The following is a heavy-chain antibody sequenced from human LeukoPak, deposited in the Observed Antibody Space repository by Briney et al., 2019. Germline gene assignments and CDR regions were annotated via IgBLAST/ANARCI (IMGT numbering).Heavy chain of an antibody. V-gene: IGHV3-48*01. Sequence: GGSLRLSCAASGFTFSSYSMNWVRQAPGKGLEWVSYISSSSSTIYYADSVKGRFTISRDNAKNSLYLQMNSLIAEDTAVYYCARSYDFWSGYSPYFDYWGQGTLVTVSS. CDR1: GFTFSSYS. J-gene: IGHJ4*02. CDR2: ISSSSSTI. D-gene: IGHD3-3*01. CDR3: ARSYDFWSGYSPYFDY.